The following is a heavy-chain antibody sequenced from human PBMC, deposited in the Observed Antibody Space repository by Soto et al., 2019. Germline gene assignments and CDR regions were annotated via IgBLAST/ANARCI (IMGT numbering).Heavy chain of an antibody. CDR3: AKLDYYGSGSEDV. CDR1: GFTVSSYA. J-gene: IGHJ6*02. V-gene: IGHV3-23*01. CDR2: ISGSGGST. Sequence: PGGSLRLSCAASGFTVSSYAMSWVRQAPGKGLEWVSAISGSGGSTYYADSVKGRFTITSDNSKNTLYLQMNRLRAEDTALYYCAKLDYYGSGSEDVWGQGTTVTVSS. D-gene: IGHD3-10*01.